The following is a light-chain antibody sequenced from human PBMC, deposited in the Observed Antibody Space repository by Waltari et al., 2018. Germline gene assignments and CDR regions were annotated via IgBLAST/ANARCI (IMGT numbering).Light chain of an antibody. J-gene: IGLJ3*02. V-gene: IGLV3-21*02. CDR1: KLGSKR. CDR3: QAYDVTSEDWV. Sequence: SYVLTQPPSLSVAPGQPASLPCGGKKLGSKRAHWYQQRPGQAPVPVVYATTDRPSGIPERFSGSSAADTATLTITRVEAGDEADYYCQAYDVTSEDWVFGGGTKVTVL. CDR2: ATT.